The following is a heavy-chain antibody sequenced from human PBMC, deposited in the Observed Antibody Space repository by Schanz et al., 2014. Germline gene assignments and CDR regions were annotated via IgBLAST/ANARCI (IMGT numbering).Heavy chain of an antibody. CDR1: GFTFNNYG. CDR2: IYYDGSDK. Sequence: QAQLVESGGGVVQPGRSLRLSCAASGFTFNNYGMHWVRQAPGKGLEWVALIYYDGSDKYYADFVEGRFTISRDNSNNMVYLQMNNPRPEDTALYYCARDYSGGGYDIWGQGTMVTVSS. CDR3: ARDYSGGGYDI. J-gene: IGHJ3*02. V-gene: IGHV3-30*03. D-gene: IGHD3-22*01.